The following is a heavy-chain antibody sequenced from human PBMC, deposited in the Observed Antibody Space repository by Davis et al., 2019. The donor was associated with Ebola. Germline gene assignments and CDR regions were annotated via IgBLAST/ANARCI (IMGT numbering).Heavy chain of an antibody. CDR3: ARHGDGYRRVGFDP. CDR1: GGSISSYY. D-gene: IGHD5-24*01. CDR2: IYYSGST. Sequence: PSETLSLTCTVSGGSISSYYWSWIRQPPGKGLEWIGYIYYSGSTNYNPSLKSRVTISVDTSKNQFSLKLSSVTAADTAVYYCARHGDGYRRVGFDPWGQGTLVTVSS. J-gene: IGHJ5*02. V-gene: IGHV4-59*08.